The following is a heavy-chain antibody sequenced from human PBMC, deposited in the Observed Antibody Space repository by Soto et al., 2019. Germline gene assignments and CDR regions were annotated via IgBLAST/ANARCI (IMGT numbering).Heavy chain of an antibody. J-gene: IGHJ3*02. CDR1: GYTFTSYY. CDR2: INPSGGST. CDR3: ARDMMDDAFDI. Sequence: ASVKVSCKASGYTFTSYYMHWVRQAPGQGLEWMGIINPSGGSTSYAQKFQGRVTMTRDPSTSKVYMGLSSLGSEDTAVYYCARDMMDDAFDIWGQGTMVTVSS. V-gene: IGHV1-46*01. D-gene: IGHD3-16*01.